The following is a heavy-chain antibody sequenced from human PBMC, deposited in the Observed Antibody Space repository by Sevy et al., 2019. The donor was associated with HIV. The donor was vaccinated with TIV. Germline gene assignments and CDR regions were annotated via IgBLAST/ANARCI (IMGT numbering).Heavy chain of an antibody. CDR3: TRLRGTISAYYYFGMDV. V-gene: IGHV3-49*03. D-gene: IGHD3-9*01. CDR1: GFRFSDYA. J-gene: IGHJ6*02. CDR2: IRSKTFGGTT. Sequence: GGSLRLSCITSGFRFSDYALTWLRQAPGKGLEWVGFIRSKTFGGTTEYAASVKGRFTISRDESKSIPYLEMNSLKTEDTALYYCTRLRGTISAYYYFGMDVWGQGATVTVSS.